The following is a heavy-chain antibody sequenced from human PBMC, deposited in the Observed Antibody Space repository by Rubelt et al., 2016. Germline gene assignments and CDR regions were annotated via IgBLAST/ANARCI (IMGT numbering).Heavy chain of an antibody. CDR1: GGSFSGYY. J-gene: IGHJ5*02. V-gene: IGHV4-34*01. D-gene: IGHD3-10*01. CDR2: INHSGST. CDR3: ARGGRYYGSGSYQRHNWFDP. Sequence: QVQLQQWGAGLLKPSETLSLTCAVYGGSFSGYYWSWIRQPPGKGLEWIGEINHSGSTNYNPSPKSRVTISLDASKNQFSLKLSSVTAADTAVYYCARGGRYYGSGSYQRHNWFDPWGQGTLVTVSS.